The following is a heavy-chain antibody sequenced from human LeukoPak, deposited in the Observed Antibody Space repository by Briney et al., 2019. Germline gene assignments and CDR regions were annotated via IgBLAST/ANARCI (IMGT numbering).Heavy chain of an antibody. Sequence: PGGSLRLSCAASGFSVTSNYMTWVRQAPGKGLDWISIFYSGGRPHYADSMKGRFIISRDNSKNTLYLQMNSLRTKDTAVYYCARRRSGSPDDGFDIWGRGTLVTVSS. CDR2: FYSGGRP. V-gene: IGHV3-53*01. D-gene: IGHD1-26*01. J-gene: IGHJ3*02. CDR1: GFSVTSNY. CDR3: ARRRSGSPDDGFDI.